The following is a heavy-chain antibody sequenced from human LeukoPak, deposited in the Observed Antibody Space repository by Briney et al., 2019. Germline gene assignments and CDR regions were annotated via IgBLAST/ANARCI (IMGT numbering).Heavy chain of an antibody. J-gene: IGHJ4*02. CDR1: GFTFSSYS. D-gene: IGHD3-10*01. Sequence: GGSLRLSCAASGFTFSSYSMNWVRQAPGKGLEWVSSISSSSSYIYYADSVKGRFTISRDNAKNSLYLQMNSLRAEDTAVYYCAKDFGRFGELLSYYFDYWGQGTLVTVSS. CDR2: ISSSSSYI. V-gene: IGHV3-21*01. CDR3: AKDFGRFGELLSYYFDY.